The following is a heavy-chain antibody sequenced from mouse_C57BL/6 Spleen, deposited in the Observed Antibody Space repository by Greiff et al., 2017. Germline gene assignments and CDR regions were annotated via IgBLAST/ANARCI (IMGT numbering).Heavy chain of an antibody. V-gene: IGHV1-82*01. CDR2: IYPGDGDT. Sequence: QVQLKQSGPELVKPGASVKISCKASGYAFSSSWMNWVKQRPGKGLEWIGRIYPGDGDTNYNQKFKGKATLTVDTSSSTAYMQLSSLTSEDSAVYYCARREGAWFAYWGQGTLVTVSA. J-gene: IGHJ3*01. CDR1: GYAFSSSW. CDR3: ARREGAWFAY.